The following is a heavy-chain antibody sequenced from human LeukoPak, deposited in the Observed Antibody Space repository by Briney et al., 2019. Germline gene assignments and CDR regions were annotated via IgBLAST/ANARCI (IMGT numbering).Heavy chain of an antibody. CDR1: GFIFSNYW. Sequence: PGGSLRLSCVASGFIFSNYWMTWVRQAPGKGLECVANIKQDGTDKYYVDSVKGRFTISRDNAKNSLFIQMNSLRAEDTAVYYCARGEAFCDYWGQGALVTVSS. CDR3: ARGEAFCDY. J-gene: IGHJ4*02. CDR2: IKQDGTDK. V-gene: IGHV3-7*05.